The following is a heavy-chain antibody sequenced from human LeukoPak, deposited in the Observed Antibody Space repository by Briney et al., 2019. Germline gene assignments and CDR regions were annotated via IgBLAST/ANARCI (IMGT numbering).Heavy chain of an antibody. Sequence: ASVKVSCKGSGYTFSVYYFHWERQAPGQGLEWMGWINPNSGGTNYAQKFQGRVTMTRDTSISTAYMELSRLRSDDTAVYYCARAIAVAAPDYWGQGTLVTVSS. CDR2: INPNSGGT. J-gene: IGHJ4*02. V-gene: IGHV1-2*02. D-gene: IGHD6-19*01. CDR3: ARAIAVAAPDY. CDR1: GYTFSVYY.